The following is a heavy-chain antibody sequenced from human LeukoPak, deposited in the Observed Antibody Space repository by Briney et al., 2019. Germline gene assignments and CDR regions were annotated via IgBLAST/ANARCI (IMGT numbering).Heavy chain of an antibody. CDR2: ISSTGSTI. J-gene: IGHJ4*02. Sequence: PGGSLRLSCAASGFTFSDYYMSWIRQAPGKGLEWVSYISSTGSTIYYADSVKGRFTISRDNAKNSLYLQMNSLRAEDTAVYYCARGYCSSTSCYAGWAYWGQGTLVTVSS. CDR3: ARGYCSSTSCYAGWAY. V-gene: IGHV3-11*04. CDR1: GFTFSDYY. D-gene: IGHD2-2*01.